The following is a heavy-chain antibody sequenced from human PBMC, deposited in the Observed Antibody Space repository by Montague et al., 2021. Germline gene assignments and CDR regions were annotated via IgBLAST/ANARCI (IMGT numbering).Heavy chain of an antibody. V-gene: IGHV3-23*01. CDR1: GFSFSSYA. CDR2: INDRGGET. Sequence: SLRLSCAASGFSFSSYAMGWVRQAPGRGLGWVSIINDRGGETHHAGSVKGRFTLSRDNSMSTLYLQMNTLGVEDTAVYYCARRARSLYHFDNWGQGTLVTVSS. J-gene: IGHJ4*02. CDR3: ARRARSLYHFDN. D-gene: IGHD2-2*01.